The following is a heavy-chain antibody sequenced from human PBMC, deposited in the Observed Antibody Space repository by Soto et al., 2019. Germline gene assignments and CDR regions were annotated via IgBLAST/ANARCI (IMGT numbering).Heavy chain of an antibody. V-gene: IGHV3-74*01. J-gene: IGHJ4*02. CDR3: AATYGSNTHFLY. Sequence: EVQLVESGGAVVQPGESLRLSCAASGFSFSTYYMHWVRQVPGKGLVWVSRIHSAGSTTTYADSVRGRFNISRDNTKNTLYLQMNSMMADDTAVYYCAATYGSNTHFLYWGQGTLVTVST. CDR1: GFSFSTYY. D-gene: IGHD4-17*01. CDR2: IHSAGSTT.